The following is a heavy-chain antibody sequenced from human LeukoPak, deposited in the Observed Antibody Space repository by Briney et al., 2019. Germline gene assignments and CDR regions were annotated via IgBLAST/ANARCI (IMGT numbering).Heavy chain of an antibody. CDR3: AKALVTSPIYNWYFGL. J-gene: IGHJ2*01. D-gene: IGHD4-11*01. CDR2: IYGDIT. CDR1: GFTSSNYA. V-gene: IGHV3-23*01. Sequence: TGGSLRLSCAGSGFTSSNYAMVWVRQAPGKGLDWVSGIYGDITFDADSVKGRFTISRDDSKNTLFLQMNSLRADDTALYYCAKALVTSPIYNWYFGLWGRGTLVTVSS.